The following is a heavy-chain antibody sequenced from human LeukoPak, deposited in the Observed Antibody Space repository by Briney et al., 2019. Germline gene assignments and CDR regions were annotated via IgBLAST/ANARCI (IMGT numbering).Heavy chain of an antibody. CDR3: TRVSATEGFDY. Sequence: GGSLRLSCAASGFTFSSYEMNWVRQAPGKGLEWVSYITSSGRTIYYAGSVKGRFTISRDNAKNSLYLQMNGLRAEDTAIYYCTRVSATEGFDYWGQGTLVTVSS. CDR1: GFTFSSYE. V-gene: IGHV3-48*03. J-gene: IGHJ4*02. CDR2: ITSSGRTI.